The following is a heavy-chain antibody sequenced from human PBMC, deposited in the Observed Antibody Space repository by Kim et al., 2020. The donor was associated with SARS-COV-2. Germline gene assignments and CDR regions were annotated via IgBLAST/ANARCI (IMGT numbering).Heavy chain of an antibody. Sequence: NPTLKSRVTQSVDTSKNQFALKLSSVPAADTAVYYCARGAMIVVGNWFDPWGQGTLVTVSS. J-gene: IGHJ5*02. V-gene: IGHV4-31*02. D-gene: IGHD3-22*01. CDR3: ARGAMIVVGNWFDP.